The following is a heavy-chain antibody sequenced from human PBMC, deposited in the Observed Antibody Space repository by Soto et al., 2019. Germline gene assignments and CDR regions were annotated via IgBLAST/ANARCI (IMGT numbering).Heavy chain of an antibody. V-gene: IGHV3-23*01. J-gene: IGHJ4*02. CDR3: AKEKIGTGCPLGY. CDR1: GFTFSSYA. D-gene: IGHD7-27*01. Sequence: GGSLRLSCAASGFTFSSYAMSWVRQAPGKGLEWVSAISDSGGSTYYADSVKGRFTISRDNSKNTLYLQMNSLRDEDTAVYYCAKEKIGTGCPLGYWGQGPLVIVSS. CDR2: ISDSGGST.